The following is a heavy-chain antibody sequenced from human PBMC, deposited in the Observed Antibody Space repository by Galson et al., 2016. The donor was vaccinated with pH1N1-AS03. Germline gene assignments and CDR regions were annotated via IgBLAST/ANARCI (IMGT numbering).Heavy chain of an antibody. D-gene: IGHD3-3*01. Sequence: SVKVSCKASGSTVNNYSINWVRQAPGQGLEWMGWINPSSGGADYAQKSQGRVTMTTDTSNSTVYMELSGLRSDDTAVYYCAREQGMTIFGVILSGYAFDIWGQGTMVTVSS. CDR2: INPSSGGA. V-gene: IGHV1-2*02. J-gene: IGHJ3*02. CDR3: AREQGMTIFGVILSGYAFDI. CDR1: GSTVNNYS.